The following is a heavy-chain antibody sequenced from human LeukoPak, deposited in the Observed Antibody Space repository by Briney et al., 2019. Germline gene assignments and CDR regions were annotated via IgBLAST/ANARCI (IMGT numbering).Heavy chain of an antibody. CDR3: ARVPSGYSYGYYYYYMDV. V-gene: IGHV3-7*01. CDR1: GFTFSSYW. D-gene: IGHD5-18*01. Sequence: GGSLRLSCAASGFTFSSYWMSWVRQAPGKGLEWVANIKQDGSEKYYVDSVKGRFTISRDNAKNSLYLQMNGLRAEDTAVYYCARVPSGYSYGYYYYYMDVWGKGTTVTVSS. CDR2: IKQDGSEK. J-gene: IGHJ6*03.